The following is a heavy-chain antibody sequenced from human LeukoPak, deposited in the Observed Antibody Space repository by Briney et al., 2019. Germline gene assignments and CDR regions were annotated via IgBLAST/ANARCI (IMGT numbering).Heavy chain of an antibody. CDR2: ISSDGTNT. D-gene: IGHD2-8*02. CDR3: ARKGGVYDY. J-gene: IGHJ4*02. CDR1: GFTFSSHW. V-gene: IGHV3-74*01. Sequence: GGSLRLSCAASGFTFSSHWMHWVRQAPGKGLVWVSRISSDGTNTNYADSVKGRFTISRDNAKNTLYLQMNSLRAEDTAVYYCARKGGVYDYWGQGTLVTVSS.